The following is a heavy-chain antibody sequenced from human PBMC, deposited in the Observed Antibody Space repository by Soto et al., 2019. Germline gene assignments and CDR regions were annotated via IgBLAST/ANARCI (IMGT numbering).Heavy chain of an antibody. CDR2: INPNSGGT. Sequence: ASVKVSCKASGYTFTGYYMHWVRQAPGQGLEWMGWINPNSGGTNYAQKLEGRVTMTRDTSISTAYMELSRLRSDDTAVYYCARVPVPYSSSSRDYWGQGTLVTAPQ. CDR1: GYTFTGYY. J-gene: IGHJ4*02. D-gene: IGHD6-6*01. CDR3: ARVPVPYSSSSRDY. V-gene: IGHV1-2*02.